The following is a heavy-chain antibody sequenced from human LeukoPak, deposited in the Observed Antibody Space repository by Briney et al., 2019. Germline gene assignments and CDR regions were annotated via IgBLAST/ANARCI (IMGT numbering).Heavy chain of an antibody. J-gene: IGHJ4*02. CDR1: GYTFTSYA. D-gene: IGHD2-15*01. CDR3: ARDGCSGGSCYPNHYFDY. CDR2: INTNTGNP. V-gene: IGHV7-4-1*02. Sequence: GASVKVSCKASGYTFTSYAMNWVRQAPGQGLEWMGWINTNTGNPTYAQGLTGRFVFSLDTSVSTAYLQINSLKAEDTAMYYCARDGCSGGSCYPNHYFDYWGQGTLITVSS.